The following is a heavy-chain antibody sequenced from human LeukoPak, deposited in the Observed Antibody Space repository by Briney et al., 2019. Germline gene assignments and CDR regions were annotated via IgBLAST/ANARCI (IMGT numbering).Heavy chain of an antibody. V-gene: IGHV3-33*01. J-gene: IGHJ6*02. CDR3: ARDLYYYYDMDV. CDR2: IWCDGSNK. Sequence: RAGGSLRLSCAASGFTFSTYGMHRVRQAPGKGLEWVALIWCDGSNKYYADSVKGRFTISRDNSKNTLHLQMDSLRAEDPAVYYCARDLYYYYDMDVWGQGTTVTVSS. CDR1: GFTFSTYG.